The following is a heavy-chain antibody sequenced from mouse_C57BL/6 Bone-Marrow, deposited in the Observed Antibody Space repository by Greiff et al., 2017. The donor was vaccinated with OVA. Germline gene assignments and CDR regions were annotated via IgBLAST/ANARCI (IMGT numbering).Heavy chain of an antibody. CDR3: ARRGLDSSGYFPFAY. D-gene: IGHD3-2*02. V-gene: IGHV1-64*01. CDR2: IHPNSGST. CDR1: GYTFTSYW. Sequence: QVQLQQPGAELVKPGASVKLSCKASGYTFTSYWMHWVKQRPGQGLEWIGMIHPNSGSTNYNEKFKSQATLTVDKSSSTAYMQLSSLTSEDSAVDYCARRGLDSSGYFPFAYWGQGTLVTVSA. J-gene: IGHJ3*01.